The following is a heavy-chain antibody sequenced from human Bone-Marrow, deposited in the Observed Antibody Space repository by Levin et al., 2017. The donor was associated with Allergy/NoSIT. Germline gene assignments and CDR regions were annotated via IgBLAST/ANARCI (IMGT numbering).Heavy chain of an antibody. D-gene: IGHD5-12*01. V-gene: IGHV1-69*01. CDR2: IIPIFGTP. J-gene: IGHJ4*02. Sequence: PGESLKISCKTSGGTVSTYSFNWLRQAPGQGLEWMGGIIPIFGTPKYAQKFQGRVTITADESTGTVYMEVTSLRSEDTAIYYCARDGGYSGYDGGNYFDYWGQGTLVTVSS. CDR3: ARDGGYSGYDGGNYFDY. CDR1: GGTVSTYS.